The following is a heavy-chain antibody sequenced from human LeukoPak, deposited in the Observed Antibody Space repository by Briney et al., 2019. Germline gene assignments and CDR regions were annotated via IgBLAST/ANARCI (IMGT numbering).Heavy chain of an antibody. J-gene: IGHJ4*02. CDR3: ARDSYSSGWDYFDY. Sequence: GGSLRLSCAASRFTFSSYAMHWVRQAPGKGLEWVAVISYDGSNKYYADSVKGRYTISRDNSKNTLYLQMNSLRAEDTAVYYCARDSYSSGWDYFDYRGQGTLVTVSS. CDR1: RFTFSSYA. V-gene: IGHV3-30-3*01. D-gene: IGHD6-19*01. CDR2: ISYDGSNK.